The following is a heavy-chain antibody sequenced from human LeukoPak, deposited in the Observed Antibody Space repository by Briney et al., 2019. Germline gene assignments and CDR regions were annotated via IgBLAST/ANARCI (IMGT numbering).Heavy chain of an antibody. V-gene: IGHV4-59*01. J-gene: IGHJ6*02. Sequence: SETLSLTCTVSGGSISSYYWSWIRQPPGKGLGWIGYIYYSGSTNYNPSLKSRVTISVDTSKNQFSLKLSSVTAADTAVYYCARAGYSYGYYYYGMDVWGQGTTVTVSS. CDR2: IYYSGST. CDR1: GGSISSYY. D-gene: IGHD5-18*01. CDR3: ARAGYSYGYYYYGMDV.